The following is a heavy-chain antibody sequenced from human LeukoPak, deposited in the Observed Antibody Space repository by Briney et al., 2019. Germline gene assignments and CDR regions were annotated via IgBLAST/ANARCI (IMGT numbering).Heavy chain of an antibody. V-gene: IGHV1-8*01. Sequence: EASVKVSCQASGYTFTSYDIHWVRQATGQGPEWMGWMNPNSGNTGYAQKFQGRVTMTRNTSISTAYMELSSLRSEDTAVYYCARGLGNDGIFDYWGQGTQVTVSS. CDR2: MNPNSGNT. CDR1: GYTFTSYD. CDR3: ARGLGNDGIFDY. J-gene: IGHJ4*02. D-gene: IGHD1-1*01.